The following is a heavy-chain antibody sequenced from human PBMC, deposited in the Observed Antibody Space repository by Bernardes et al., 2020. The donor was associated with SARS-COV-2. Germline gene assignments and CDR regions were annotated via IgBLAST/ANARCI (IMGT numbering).Heavy chain of an antibody. D-gene: IGHD3-10*01. CDR2: INGDGSNR. J-gene: IGHJ6*02. Sequence: GGYLRLSCVDSRFTLSSYCVHWMRQGTGEGLVWVSRINGDGSNRIYADSVKGRFTISSDTSKNTLYLQMDSLRVEDTAVYYCARKTGHDYGMDVWGQGTTVAVSS. CDR1: RFTLSSYC. V-gene: IGHV3-74*01. CDR3: ARKTGHDYGMDV.